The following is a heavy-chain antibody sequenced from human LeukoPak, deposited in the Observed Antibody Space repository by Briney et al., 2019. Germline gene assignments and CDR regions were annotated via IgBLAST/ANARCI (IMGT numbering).Heavy chain of an antibody. CDR1: GITFSSNY. Sequence: GGSLRLSCAASGITFSSNYMTWVRQAPGKGLEWVSVLYSGGSAHYADSVMGRFTISRDNSKNTLYLHMNSLRAEDTAMFYCARSKLERGAFDIWGLGTMVTVSS. D-gene: IGHD1-1*01. J-gene: IGHJ3*02. CDR3: ARSKLERGAFDI. CDR2: LYSGGSA. V-gene: IGHV3-66*01.